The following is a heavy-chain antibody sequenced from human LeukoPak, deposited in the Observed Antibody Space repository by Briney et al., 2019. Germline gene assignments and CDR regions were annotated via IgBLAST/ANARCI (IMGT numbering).Heavy chain of an antibody. CDR2: MNPNSGNT. Sequence: ASVKVSCKASGYTFTSYDINWVRQATGQGLEWMGWMNPNSGNTGYAQKFQGRVTMTRNTSISTAYMELSSLRSEDTAVYYCARVPSVDILYGMDVWGQGTTVTVSS. J-gene: IGHJ6*02. CDR1: GYTFTSYD. D-gene: IGHD2-15*01. CDR3: ARVPSVDILYGMDV. V-gene: IGHV1-8*01.